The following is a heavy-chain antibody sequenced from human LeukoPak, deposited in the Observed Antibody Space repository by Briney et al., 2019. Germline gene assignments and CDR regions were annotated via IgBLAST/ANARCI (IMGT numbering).Heavy chain of an antibody. CDR1: GFTFSSYS. V-gene: IGHV3-48*01. CDR3: ARDGRGYSYGYRAFDI. D-gene: IGHD5-18*01. Sequence: GGSLRLSCAASGFTFSSYSMNWVRQAPGKGLEWVSYISSSSSSIYYADSVEGRFTISRDNAKNSLYLQMNSLRAEDTAVYYCARDGRGYSYGYRAFDIWGQGTMVTVSS. CDR2: ISSSSSSI. J-gene: IGHJ3*02.